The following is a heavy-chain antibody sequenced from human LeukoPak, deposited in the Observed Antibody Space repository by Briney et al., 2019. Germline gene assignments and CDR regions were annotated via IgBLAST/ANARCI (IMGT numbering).Heavy chain of an antibody. CDR2: IYPGDSDT. J-gene: IGHJ4*02. D-gene: IGHD2-2*01. CDR3: ARLPYCSSTSCYEGDY. V-gene: IGHV5-51*01. CDR1: GYSFTSYW. Sequence: GESLKIYCKGSGYSFTSYWIGWVRQMPGKGLEWMGIIYPGDSDTRYSPSFQGRVTISADKSISTAYLQWSSLKASDTAMYYCARLPYCSSTSCYEGDYWGQGTLVTVSS.